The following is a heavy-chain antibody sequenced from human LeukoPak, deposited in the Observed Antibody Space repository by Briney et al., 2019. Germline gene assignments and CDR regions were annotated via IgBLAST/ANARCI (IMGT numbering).Heavy chain of an antibody. CDR1: RLRFSSYA. CDR3: AKGCDTDCFHFDY. J-gene: IGHJ4*02. Sequence: GGSLRLSCAASRLRFSSYAMHWVRQAPGKGLEWVAVVSSDDRNKYYADSVKGRFTISRDNSRNMLFLQMNTLSAEDTGVYYCAKGCDTDCFHFDYWGQGILVTVSS. D-gene: IGHD2-15*01. V-gene: IGHV3-30-3*01. CDR2: VSSDDRNK.